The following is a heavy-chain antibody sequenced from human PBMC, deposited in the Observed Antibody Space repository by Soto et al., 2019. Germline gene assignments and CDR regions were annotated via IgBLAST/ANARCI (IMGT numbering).Heavy chain of an antibody. CDR3: ARDAARDYYYYYGMDV. J-gene: IGHJ6*02. Sequence: PSETLSLTCTVSGGSISSYYWSWIRQPAGKGLEWIGRIYTSGSTNYNPSLKSRVTMSVDTSKNQFSLKLSSVTAADTAVYYCARDAARDYYYYYGMDVWGQGTTVTVSS. V-gene: IGHV4-4*07. D-gene: IGHD6-25*01. CDR1: GGSISSYY. CDR2: IYTSGST.